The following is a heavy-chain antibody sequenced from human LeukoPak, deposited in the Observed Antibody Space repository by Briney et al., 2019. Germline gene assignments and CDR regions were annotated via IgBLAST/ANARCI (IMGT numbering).Heavy chain of an antibody. V-gene: IGHV3-23*01. D-gene: IGHD3-10*01. Sequence: GGSLRLSCAASGFTFSSYAMTWVRQAPGKGLEWVSAITGGASYTYYADSVKGRFTISRDNSKHTLYLQMNSLRAEDTAVYYCAKNLRGYYFDYWGQGTLVTVSS. CDR3: AKNLRGYYFDY. J-gene: IGHJ4*02. CDR2: ITGGASYT. CDR1: GFTFSSYA.